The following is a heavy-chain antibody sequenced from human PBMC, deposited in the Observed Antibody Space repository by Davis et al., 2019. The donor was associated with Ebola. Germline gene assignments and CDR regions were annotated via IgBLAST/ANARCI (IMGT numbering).Heavy chain of an antibody. CDR3: ATGGRGYSYGYEDYFDY. V-gene: IGHV4-39*07. J-gene: IGHJ4*02. D-gene: IGHD5-18*01. CDR2: IYYSGST. Sequence: SETLSLTCTVSGGSISSSSYYWGWIRQPPGKGLEWIGSIYYSGSTYYNPSLKSRVTISVDTSKNQFSLKLSSVTAADTAVYYCATGGRGYSYGYEDYFDYWGQGTLVTVSS. CDR1: GGSISSSSYY.